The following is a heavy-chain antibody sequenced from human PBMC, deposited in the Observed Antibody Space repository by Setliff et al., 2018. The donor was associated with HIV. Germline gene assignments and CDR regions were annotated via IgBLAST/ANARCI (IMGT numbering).Heavy chain of an antibody. D-gene: IGHD4-17*01. J-gene: IGHJ4*02. V-gene: IGHV7-4-1*01. CDR1: GGTFSIFS. Sequence: ASVKVSCKTSGGTFSIFSITWVRQAPGQGLEWMGWINTNNGNPMYAQGFTGRFVFSSDTSVRTAYLQIVGLKTEDTAVYFCARDDYANTDLDFWGPGTLVTVSS. CDR2: INTNNGNP. CDR3: ARDDYANTDLDF.